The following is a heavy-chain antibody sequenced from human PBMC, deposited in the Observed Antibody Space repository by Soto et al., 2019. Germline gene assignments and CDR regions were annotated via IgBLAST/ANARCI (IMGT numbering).Heavy chain of an antibody. V-gene: IGHV4-31*03. CDR2: SYYSGST. CDR1: GGSISSAGYY. Sequence: QVQLQESGPGLVKPSQTLSLTCIVSGGSISSAGYYWSWIRQHPGKGLEWIGYSYYSGSTYYTPSLESRVTRSVDTSKNQFPLTLSSVTAADTAVYYCAMYIAVTGAGAFDYWGQGSLVIVSS. CDR3: AMYIAVTGAGAFDY. D-gene: IGHD6-19*01. J-gene: IGHJ4*02.